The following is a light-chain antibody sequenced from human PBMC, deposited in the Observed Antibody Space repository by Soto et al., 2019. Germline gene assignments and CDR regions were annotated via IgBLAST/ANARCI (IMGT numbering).Light chain of an antibody. Sequence: EIVLTQSPATLSLSPGERATLSCRSSQSVSSYLAWYQQKPGQAPRLLIYGASSRATGIPDRFSGGGSGTDFTLNISRLEPEDFAVYFCQQYGSSHLWTFGQGTKVDIK. CDR2: GAS. CDR1: QSVSSY. J-gene: IGKJ1*01. V-gene: IGKV3-20*01. CDR3: QQYGSSHLWT.